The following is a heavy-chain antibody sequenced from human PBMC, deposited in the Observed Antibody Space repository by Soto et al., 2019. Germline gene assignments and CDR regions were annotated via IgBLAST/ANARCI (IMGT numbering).Heavy chain of an antibody. V-gene: IGHV1-58*02. CDR3: AARGPYGSGSSY. Sequence: ASVKVSCKASGFTFTSSAMQWVRQARGQRLEWIGWIVVGSGNTNYAQKFQERVTITRDMSTSTAYMELSSLRSEDTAVYYCAARGPYGSGSSYWGQGTLVTVSS. CDR2: IVVGSGNT. J-gene: IGHJ4*02. CDR1: GFTFTSSA. D-gene: IGHD3-10*01.